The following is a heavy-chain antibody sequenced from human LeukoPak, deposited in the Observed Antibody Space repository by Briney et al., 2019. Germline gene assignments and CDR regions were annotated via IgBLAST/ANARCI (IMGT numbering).Heavy chain of an antibody. Sequence: SETLSLTCTVSGGSISSSSYYWGWIRQPPGKGLEWIGSIYYSGSTYYNPSLKSRVTISVDTSKNQFSLKLSSVTAADTAVYYCARQDYDSDYWGQGTLVTVSS. V-gene: IGHV4-39*01. CDR3: ARQDYDSDY. D-gene: IGHD3-22*01. CDR1: GGSISSSSYY. CDR2: IYYSGST. J-gene: IGHJ4*02.